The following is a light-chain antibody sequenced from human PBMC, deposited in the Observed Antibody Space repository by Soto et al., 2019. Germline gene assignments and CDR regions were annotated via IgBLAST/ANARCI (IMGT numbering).Light chain of an antibody. Sequence: EIVLTQSPGPLSLSPGERATVSCRASESLGSRYLAWYQQKPGQAPRLLIYGASIRATGIPDRFTCSGSGTDFTLNISRVAPEDLAVYFCQQYGGSPPNTFGQGTKLEIK. CDR2: GAS. V-gene: IGKV3-20*01. J-gene: IGKJ2*01. CDR3: QQYGGSPPNT. CDR1: ESLGSRY.